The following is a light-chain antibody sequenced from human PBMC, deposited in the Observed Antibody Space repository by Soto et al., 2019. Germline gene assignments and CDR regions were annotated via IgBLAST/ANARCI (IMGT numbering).Light chain of an antibody. V-gene: IGKV1-5*03. CDR3: QQYNSYSPT. CDR1: QSISVW. CDR2: KAS. J-gene: IGKJ1*01. Sequence: DIQITHSPAALSASVVDRVTITCRASQSISVWLAWYQQKAGKAPNLLIYKASRLESGVPSRFSGSGSETEFTLTISGLQPGDSATYYCQQYNSYSPTFGQGTKVDIK.